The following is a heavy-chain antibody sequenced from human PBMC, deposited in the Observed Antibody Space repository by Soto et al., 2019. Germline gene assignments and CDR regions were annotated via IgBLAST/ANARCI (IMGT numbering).Heavy chain of an antibody. Sequence: GGSLRLSCAASGFTVSSNYMSWVRQAPGKGLEWVSVIYSGGSTYYADSVKGRFTISRDNSKNTLYLQMSSLRAEDTAVYYCARVGGYYYYYMDVWGKGTTVTVSS. CDR1: GFTVSSNY. CDR3: ARVGGYYYYYMDV. J-gene: IGHJ6*03. CDR2: IYSGGST. V-gene: IGHV3-66*01. D-gene: IGHD2-15*01.